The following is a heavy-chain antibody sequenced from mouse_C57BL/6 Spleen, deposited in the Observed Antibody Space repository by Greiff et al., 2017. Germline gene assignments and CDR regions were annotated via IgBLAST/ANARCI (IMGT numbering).Heavy chain of an antibody. V-gene: IGHV1-22*01. CDR1: GYTFTDYN. D-gene: IGHD2-10*01. CDR3: ARKGWRSYPGDYFDY. CDR2: INPNNGGT. Sequence: VQLQQSGPELVKPGASVKMSCKASGYTFTDYNMHWVKPSHGKSLEWIGYINPNNGGTSYNQKFKGKATLTVNKSSSTAYMELRSLTSEDSAVYYCARKGWRSYPGDYFDYWGQGTTLTVSS. J-gene: IGHJ2*01.